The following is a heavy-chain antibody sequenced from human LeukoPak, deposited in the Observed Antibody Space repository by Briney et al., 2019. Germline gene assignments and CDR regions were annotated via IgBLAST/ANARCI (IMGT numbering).Heavy chain of an antibody. J-gene: IGHJ4*02. CDR3: ARDRSVVVPAAMDDY. CDR2: ISISSNYR. D-gene: IGHD2-2*01. Sequence: GGSLRLSCAASGFTFSRYSMNWVRQAPGKGLEWVSSISISSNYRYYADSVKGRFTISRDNAKNSLYLQMNSLRAEDTAVYYCARDRSVVVPAAMDDYWGQGTLVTVSS. CDR1: GFTFSRYS. V-gene: IGHV3-21*01.